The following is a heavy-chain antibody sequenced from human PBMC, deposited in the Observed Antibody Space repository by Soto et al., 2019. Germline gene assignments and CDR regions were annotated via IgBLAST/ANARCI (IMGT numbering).Heavy chain of an antibody. CDR3: ASPGYCSDGTCYPDY. D-gene: IGHD2-15*01. CDR2: IHHSGST. Sequence: SETLSLTCAVYGGSLSSSYWSWIRHPPGTGLEWIGEIHHSGSTYSNPTPKRRVTLSVDTPKNQFSLTLNSVTAADTAVYYCASPGYCSDGTCYPDYWGQGTLVTVSS. CDR1: GGSLSSSY. J-gene: IGHJ4*02. V-gene: IGHV4-34*01.